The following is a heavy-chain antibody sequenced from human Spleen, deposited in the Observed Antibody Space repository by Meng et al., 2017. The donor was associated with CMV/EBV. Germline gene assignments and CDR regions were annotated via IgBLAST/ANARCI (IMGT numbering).Heavy chain of an antibody. Sequence: GESLKISCAASGFTFSRYWMHWVRQAPGKGLVWVSRINSDGSSITYADSVKGRFTISRDNAKNTLYLQMNSVRAEDTAVYYCARETAGIVHAMDVWGQGTTVTVSS. V-gene: IGHV3-74*03. J-gene: IGHJ6*02. CDR1: GFTFSRYW. D-gene: IGHD2-15*01. CDR3: ARETAGIVHAMDV. CDR2: INSDGSSI.